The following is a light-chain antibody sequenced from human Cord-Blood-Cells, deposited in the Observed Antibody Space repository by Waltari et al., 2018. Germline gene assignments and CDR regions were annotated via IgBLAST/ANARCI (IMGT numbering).Light chain of an antibody. Sequence: EIVMTQSPATLSVSPGERATPSCRASHSVSSNVAWYQQKPGQAPRLLLYGASTRATGIPARFSCSGSGTEFTLTISSLQSEDFAVYYCQQYNNWWTFGQGTKVEIK. CDR2: GAS. CDR3: QQYNNWWT. V-gene: IGKV3-15*01. CDR1: HSVSSN. J-gene: IGKJ1*01.